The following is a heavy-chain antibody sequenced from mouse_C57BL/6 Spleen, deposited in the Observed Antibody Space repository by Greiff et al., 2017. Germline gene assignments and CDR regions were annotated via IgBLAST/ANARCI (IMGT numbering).Heavy chain of an antibody. CDR3: ARDLAALYYYAMDY. CDR2: ISYDGSN. CDR1: GYSITSGYY. J-gene: IGHJ4*01. Sequence: EVQLQQSGPGLVKPSQSLSLTCSVTGYSITSGYYWNWIRQFPGNKLEWMGYISYDGSNNYNPSLKNRISITLDTSKNQFFLKLNSVTTEDTATYYGARDLAALYYYAMDYWGQGTSVTVSS. V-gene: IGHV3-6*01. D-gene: IGHD6-1*01.